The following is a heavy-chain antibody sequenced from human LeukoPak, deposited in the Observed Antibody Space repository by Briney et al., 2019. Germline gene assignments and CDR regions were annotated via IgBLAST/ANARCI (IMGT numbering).Heavy chain of an antibody. CDR2: INHSGST. CDR3: SVTRGHYCYYMDV. D-gene: IGHD4-11*01. Sequence: SETLSLTCAVYNGSFSGYYWSWIRQPPGKGLEWIGEINHSGSTNYNPSLKSRVTISVDTSKNQFSLKLSSVTAADTAVYYCSVTRGHYCYYMDVWGKGTTVTVSS. J-gene: IGHJ6*03. CDR1: NGSFSGYY. V-gene: IGHV4-34*01.